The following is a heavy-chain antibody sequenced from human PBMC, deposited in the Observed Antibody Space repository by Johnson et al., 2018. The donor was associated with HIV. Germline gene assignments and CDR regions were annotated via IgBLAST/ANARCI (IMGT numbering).Heavy chain of an antibody. CDR2: ISYDGSNK. Sequence: QVQLVESGGGVVQPGGSLRLSCAASGFTFSSYAMHWVRQAPGKGLEWVAVISYDGSNKYYADSVKGRFTISRDDSKNTLYLQMNSLKTEDTAVYYCTTTITMIVVVKGRRDAFDIWGQGTMVTVSS. J-gene: IGHJ3*02. CDR1: GFTFSSYA. D-gene: IGHD3-22*01. CDR3: TTTITMIVVVKGRRDAFDI. V-gene: IGHV3-30*04.